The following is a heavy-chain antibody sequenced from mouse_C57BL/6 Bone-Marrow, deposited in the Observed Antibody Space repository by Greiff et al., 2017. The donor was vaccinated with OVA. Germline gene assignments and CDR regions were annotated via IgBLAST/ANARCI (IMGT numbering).Heavy chain of an antibody. V-gene: IGHV1-42*01. D-gene: IGHD2-2*01. J-gene: IGHJ2*01. CDR3: ARHWLYYFDY. CDR2: INPSTGGT. CDR1: GYSFTGYY. Sequence: VQLQQSGPELVKPGASVKISCKASGYSFTGYYMNWVKQSPEKSLEWIGEINPSTGGTTYNQKFKAKATLTVDKSSSTAYMQLKSLTSEDSAVYYCARHWLYYFDYWGQGTTLTVSS.